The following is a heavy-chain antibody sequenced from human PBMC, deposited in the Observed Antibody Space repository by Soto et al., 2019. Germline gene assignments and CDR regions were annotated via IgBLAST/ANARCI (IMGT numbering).Heavy chain of an antibody. CDR2: INTDNGNT. J-gene: IGHJ4*02. CDR3: ARGPRNWGFDY. CDR1: GYTFTNAG. Sequence: GASVKVSCKASGYTFTNAGISWVRQAPGQGLEWLGWINTDNGNTNYAQHLQGRVTMTRDTSISTAYMELSGLRSEDTAVYYCARGPRNWGFDYWGQGTPVTVSS. D-gene: IGHD7-27*01. V-gene: IGHV1-18*01.